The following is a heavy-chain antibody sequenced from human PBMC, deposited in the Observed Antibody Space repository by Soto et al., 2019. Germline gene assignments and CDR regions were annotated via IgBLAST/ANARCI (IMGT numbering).Heavy chain of an antibody. CDR1: GVTFSNYA. Sequence: PGGSPRLSCAASGVTFSNYAMNWVRQAPGKGLEWVSALSGSGGSTYYADSVKGRFTISRDNSKNTLYLQMNSLRAEDTAIYYCAKDGPDDGYSNGRPKYNWFDPWGQGTLVTVSS. CDR3: AKDGPDDGYSNGRPKYNWFDP. D-gene: IGHD5-18*01. V-gene: IGHV3-23*01. CDR2: LSGSGGST. J-gene: IGHJ5*02.